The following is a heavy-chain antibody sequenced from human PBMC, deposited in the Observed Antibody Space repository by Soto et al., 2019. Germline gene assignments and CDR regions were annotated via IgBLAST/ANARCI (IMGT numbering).Heavy chain of an antibody. D-gene: IGHD3-9*01. CDR3: ARDIGDILTGYQDY. Sequence: ASVQVSCQASGYTFTGYYMHWVRQAPGQGLAWMGWINPNSGGTNYAQKFQGRVTMTRDTSISTAYMELRRLRSDDTAVYYCARDIGDILTGYQDYWGQGTLVTVSS. CDR1: GYTFTGYY. CDR2: INPNSGGT. V-gene: IGHV1-2*02. J-gene: IGHJ4*02.